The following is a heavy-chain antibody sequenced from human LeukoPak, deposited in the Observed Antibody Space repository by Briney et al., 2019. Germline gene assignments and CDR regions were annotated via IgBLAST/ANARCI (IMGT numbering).Heavy chain of an antibody. CDR3: AKGNYGEKIDY. CDR1: GFTFLRHG. D-gene: IGHD4-17*01. J-gene: IGHJ4*02. V-gene: IGHV3-23*01. Sequence: GGSQTLSCAASGFTFLRHGMTWFRQAPGRGLEWVSGISASGGATYYADSVKGRFTISRDNSKNTLYLQMNSLKAEDAALYYCAKGNYGEKIDYWGPGTLVTVSS. CDR2: ISASGGAT.